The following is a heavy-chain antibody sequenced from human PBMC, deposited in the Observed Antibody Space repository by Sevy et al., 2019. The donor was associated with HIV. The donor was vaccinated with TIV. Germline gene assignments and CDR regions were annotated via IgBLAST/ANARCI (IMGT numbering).Heavy chain of an antibody. CDR1: GGSMNLYY. V-gene: IGHV4-59*01. CDR3: ARVGFNWNDVDY. J-gene: IGHJ4*02. CDR2: IYYSGST. D-gene: IGHD1-20*01. Sequence: SETLSLTCSVSGGSMNLYYWSWIRQPPGKGLEWIGFIYYSGSTNYNPSLKSRVTISVDTSENQFSLKLSSVTAADTAVYYGARVGFNWNDVDYWGQGTLVTVSS.